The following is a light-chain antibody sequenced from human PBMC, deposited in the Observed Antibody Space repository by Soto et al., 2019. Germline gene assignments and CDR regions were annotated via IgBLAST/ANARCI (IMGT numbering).Light chain of an antibody. J-gene: IGKJ2*01. V-gene: IGKV1-5*03. CDR2: KAS. CDR3: QQYNSYLYT. CDR1: QSISSW. Sequence: DIQMTQSPSTLSASVGDRVTITCRASQSISSWLAWYQQKPGKAPKLLIYKASSLESGVPSRFSGSGSGTEFTLTISSLQPDDFATYYCQQYNSYLYTFGQGTKWIS.